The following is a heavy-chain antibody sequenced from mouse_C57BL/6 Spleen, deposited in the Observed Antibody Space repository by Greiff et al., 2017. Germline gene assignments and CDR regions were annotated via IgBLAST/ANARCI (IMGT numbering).Heavy chain of an antibody. CDR1: GYSFTDYN. V-gene: IGHV1-39*01. D-gene: IGHD1-1*01. CDR3: AREGYYYGSSTLDY. J-gene: IGHJ2*01. CDR2: INPNYGTT. Sequence: EVHLVESGPELVKPGASVKISCKASGYSFTDYNMNWVKQSNGKSLEWIGVINPNYGTTSYNQKFKGKATLTVDQSSSTAYMQLNSLTSEDSAVYYCAREGYYYGSSTLDYWGQGTTLTVSS.